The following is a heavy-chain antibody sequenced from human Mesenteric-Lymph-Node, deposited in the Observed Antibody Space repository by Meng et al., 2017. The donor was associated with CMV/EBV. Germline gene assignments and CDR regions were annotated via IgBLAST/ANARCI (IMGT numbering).Heavy chain of an antibody. CDR3: AKDAGFYSSSPFDY. D-gene: IGHD6-6*01. Sequence: GESLKISCAAPGFIVSRNYMSWIRQAPGKGLEWVSAISGSGGSTYYADSVKGRFTISRDNSKNTLYLQMNSLRAEDTAVYYCAKDAGFYSSSPFDYWGQGTLVTVSS. CDR2: ISGSGGST. J-gene: IGHJ4*02. V-gene: IGHV3-23*01. CDR1: GFIVSRNY.